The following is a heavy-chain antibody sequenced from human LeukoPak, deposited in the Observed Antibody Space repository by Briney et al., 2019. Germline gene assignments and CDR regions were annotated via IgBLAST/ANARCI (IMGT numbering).Heavy chain of an antibody. CDR2: TSSDGSNK. CDR3: ARAGDGYNMHFDY. V-gene: IGHV3-30*14. Sequence: GRSLRLSCAASGFTFSTYVMHWVRQAPGKGLEWVAVTSSDGSNKYYADPVMGRFTISRDNSKNTLYLQMNSLRAEDTAVYYCARAGDGYNMHFDYWGQGTLVTVSS. J-gene: IGHJ4*02. D-gene: IGHD5-24*01. CDR1: GFTFSTYV.